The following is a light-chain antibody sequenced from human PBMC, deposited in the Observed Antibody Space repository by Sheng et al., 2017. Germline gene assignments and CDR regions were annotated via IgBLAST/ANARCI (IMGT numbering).Light chain of an antibody. CDR3: QQYYSYPS. V-gene: IGKV1-8*01. CDR1: QGISSY. Sequence: PMTQSPPSLSASPGDKVTITCRASQGISSYLAWYQQKPGKAPKLLIYAASTLQSGVPSRFSGSGSGTDFTLTISCLQSEDFATYYCQQYYSYPSFGPGTKVDIK. J-gene: IGKJ3*01. CDR2: AAS.